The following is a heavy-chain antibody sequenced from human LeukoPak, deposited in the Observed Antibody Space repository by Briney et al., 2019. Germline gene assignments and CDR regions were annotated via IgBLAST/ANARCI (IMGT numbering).Heavy chain of an antibody. CDR3: ATGGWGLLRGPYVFDI. D-gene: IGHD2-21*02. CDR1: GHTVTESS. V-gene: IGHV1-24*01. Sequence: AASVKVSCKVSGHTVTESSMHWVRQAPGKGLEWMGGFDPEDGETIYAQRFQGRVTMTEDTSTDTAYVELYSLRSEDTAVYYCATGGWGLLRGPYVFDIWGQGTMVTVSS. J-gene: IGHJ3*02. CDR2: FDPEDGET.